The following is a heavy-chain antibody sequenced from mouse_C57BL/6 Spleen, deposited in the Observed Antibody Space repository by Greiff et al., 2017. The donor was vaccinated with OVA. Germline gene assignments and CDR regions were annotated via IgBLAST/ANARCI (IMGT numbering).Heavy chain of an antibody. D-gene: IGHD2-2*01. V-gene: IGHV5-16*01. CDR1: GFTFSDYY. J-gene: IGHJ1*03. CDR2: INYDGSST. Sequence: EVMLVESEGGLVQPGSSMKLSCTASGFTFSDYYMAWVRQVPEKGLEWVANINYDGSSTYYMDSLKSRFLISRDNAKNILYLQMRSLKSEDTATYYCARWLRGYCDVWGTGTTVTVSS. CDR3: ARWLRGYCDV.